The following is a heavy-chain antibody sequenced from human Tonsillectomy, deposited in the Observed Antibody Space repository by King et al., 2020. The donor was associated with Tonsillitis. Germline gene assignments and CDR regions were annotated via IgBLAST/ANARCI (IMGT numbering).Heavy chain of an antibody. J-gene: IGHJ4*02. CDR3: ANSYYYHYFDY. CDR2: IRFDGSNK. V-gene: IGHV3-30*02. D-gene: IGHD3-10*01. CDR1: RFTFSTSA. Sequence: HVQLVESGGGVVQTGGSLRLSCAASRFTFSTSAMHWVRQAPGKGLEWVAFIRFDGSNKYYADSVKGRFTISRDNSKNSLFLQMNSLRAEDTAVYYCANSYYYHYFDYWGQGTLGNVSS.